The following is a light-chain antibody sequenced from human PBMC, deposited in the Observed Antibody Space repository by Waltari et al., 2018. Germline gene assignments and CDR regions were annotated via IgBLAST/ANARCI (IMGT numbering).Light chain of an antibody. CDR1: SSAIGNYNL. V-gene: IGLV2-23*02. CDR3: CSYAGSAISV. J-gene: IGLJ3*02. Sequence: QSALTQTTTVSGSPGQSITISCSGTSSAIGNYNLVSWYQQHPVKAPTLIIYDVNKRPAGVSKRLSGYTSGNTAFLTFSGLQTADEADYYCCSYAGSAISVFGGGTKVTVL. CDR2: DVN.